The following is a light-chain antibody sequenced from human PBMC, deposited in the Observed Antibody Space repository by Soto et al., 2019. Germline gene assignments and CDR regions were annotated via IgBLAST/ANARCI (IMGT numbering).Light chain of an antibody. Sequence: IVGTESQATVSLARGERATIPCRASQSVRSDLAWYQQKPGQAPRLLIYGASTRATGSPARFSGSGSGTEFTLTISSLQSEDFAVYYCQQYSNWPLTFGRGTKVDIK. V-gene: IGKV3D-15*01. CDR1: QSVRSD. CDR2: GAS. J-gene: IGKJ4*01. CDR3: QQYSNWPLT.